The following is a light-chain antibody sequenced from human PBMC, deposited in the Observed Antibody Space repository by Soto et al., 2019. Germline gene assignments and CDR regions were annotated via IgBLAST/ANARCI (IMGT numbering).Light chain of an antibody. CDR2: GAS. CDR1: QSVSSSY. J-gene: IGKJ5*01. V-gene: IGKV3-20*01. CDR3: QQYGSSPPIT. Sequence: EIVLTQSPATLSLSPGERATLSCRASQSVSSSYLAWYQQKPGQTPSLLIYGASSRATGIPDRFSGSGSATDFTLTISRLEPEDFAVYYCQQYGSSPPITFGQGTRLEIK.